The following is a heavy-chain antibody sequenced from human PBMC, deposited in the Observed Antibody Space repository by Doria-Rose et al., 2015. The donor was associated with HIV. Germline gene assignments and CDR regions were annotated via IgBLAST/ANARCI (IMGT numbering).Heavy chain of an antibody. CDR2: IYSSGST. V-gene: IGHV4-4*09. CDR1: GGSISSYY. J-gene: IGHJ6*03. Sequence: VSGGSISSYYWNWIRQPPGKGLEWIGYIYSSGSTHYNSSLKSRVTISIDTSKNQFSLKLSSVTAADTAVYYCAKFRPSRGIYYSLDVWGKGTMVTVSS. CDR3: AKFRPSRGIYYSLDV. D-gene: IGHD3-10*01.